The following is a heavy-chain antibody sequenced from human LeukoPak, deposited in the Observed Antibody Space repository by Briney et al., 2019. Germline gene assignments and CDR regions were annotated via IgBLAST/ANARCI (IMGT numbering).Heavy chain of an antibody. D-gene: IGHD1-26*01. CDR2: ISAYNGNT. J-gene: IGHJ6*02. Sequence: GGSLRLSCAASGFTFTSYGISWVRQAPGQGLEWMGWISAYNGNTNYAQKLQGRVTMTTDTSTSTAYMELRSLRSDDTAVYYCAVGPSDYYGMDVWGQGTTVTVSS. CDR1: GFTFTSYG. CDR3: AVGPSDYYGMDV. V-gene: IGHV1-18*01.